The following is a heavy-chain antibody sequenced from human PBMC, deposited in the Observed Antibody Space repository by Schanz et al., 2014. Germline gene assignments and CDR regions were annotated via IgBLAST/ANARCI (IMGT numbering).Heavy chain of an antibody. CDR3: ARDQTPDYCSSDSCAKDY. V-gene: IGHV3-53*01. D-gene: IGHD2-2*01. CDR1: GYTVSSNY. J-gene: IGHJ4*02. CDR2: IYNGGGGRT. Sequence: EVQLVESGGGLVQPGGSLRLSCAASGYTVSSNYMSWVRQAPGKGLEWVSVIYNGGGGRTYYADSVKGRFTISRDNSKNTVYLQMNRLRAEDTAVYYCARDQTPDYCSSDSCAKDYWGQGTLVTVSS.